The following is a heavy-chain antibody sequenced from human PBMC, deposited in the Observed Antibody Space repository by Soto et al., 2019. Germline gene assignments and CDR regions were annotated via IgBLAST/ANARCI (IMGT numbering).Heavy chain of an antibody. Sequence: EVQLVESGGGLVKPGGSLRLSCAASGFTFSRHSMNWVRQAPGKGLEWVSCISGTGTFIYYSDSVKRRFTISRDDAKSSLYLQMNSLTAEDTAVYYCARGSVIDTGDALDIWGPGTMVTVS. CDR2: ISGTGTFI. CDR3: ARGSVIDTGDALDI. CDR1: GFTFSRHS. V-gene: IGHV3-21*06. D-gene: IGHD2-21*01. J-gene: IGHJ3*02.